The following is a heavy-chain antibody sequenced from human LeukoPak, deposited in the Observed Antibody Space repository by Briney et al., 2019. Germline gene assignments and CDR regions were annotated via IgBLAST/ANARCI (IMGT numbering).Heavy chain of an antibody. J-gene: IGHJ4*02. CDR1: GGSISSYY. V-gene: IGHV4-4*07. Sequence: PSETLSLTCTVSGGSISSYYWSWIRQPAGKGLEWIGRIYTSGSTNYNPSLKSRVTISVDTSKNQFSLKLSSVTAADTAVYYCARAYYYDSSGYYLHYFDYWGQGTLVTVSS. D-gene: IGHD3-22*01. CDR3: ARAYYYDSSGYYLHYFDY. CDR2: IYTSGST.